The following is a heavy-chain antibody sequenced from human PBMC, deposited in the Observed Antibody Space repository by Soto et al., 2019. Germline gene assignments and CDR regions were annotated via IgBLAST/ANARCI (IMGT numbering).Heavy chain of an antibody. CDR1: GFTFSSYG. V-gene: IGHV3-33*01. CDR2: IWYDGSNK. J-gene: IGHJ3*01. D-gene: IGHD2-15*01. CDR3: ARDGVVASSHPGAFDL. Sequence: GGSLRLSCAASGFTFSSYGMHWVRQAPGKGLEWVAVIWYDGSNKYYADSVKGRFTISRDNSKNTLYLQMNSLRAEDTAVYYCARDGVVASSHPGAFDLWAQATIVTAS.